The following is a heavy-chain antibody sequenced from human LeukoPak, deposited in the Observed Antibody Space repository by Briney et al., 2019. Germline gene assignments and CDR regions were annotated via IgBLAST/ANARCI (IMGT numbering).Heavy chain of an antibody. CDR1: GVATSSYY. Sequence: LETLSLTCTVSGVATSSYYWSWIRQPAGKGVEWIGRIYTSGSTNYNPPLKSRVTMSVDTSKNQFSLKLSSVPAADTAVYYCARFKGGASGAFDIWGQGTMVTVSS. J-gene: IGHJ3*02. D-gene: IGHD3-16*01. V-gene: IGHV4-4*07. CDR3: ARFKGGASGAFDI. CDR2: IYTSGST.